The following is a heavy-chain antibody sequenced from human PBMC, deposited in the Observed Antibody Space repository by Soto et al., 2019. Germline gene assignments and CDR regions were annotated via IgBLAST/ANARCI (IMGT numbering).Heavy chain of an antibody. CDR1: GFTFSIYS. V-gene: IGHV3-48*01. Sequence: GGSLRLSCAASGFTFSIYSMNWVRQAPGKGLEWVSYIMPGSSHIFYADSVKGRFTISRDNAKNSLYLQMNSLRAEDTAVYYCAREQVVVTAIDYYYYGMDVWGQGTTVTVSS. D-gene: IGHD2-21*02. CDR3: AREQVVVTAIDYYYYGMDV. J-gene: IGHJ6*02. CDR2: IMPGSSHI.